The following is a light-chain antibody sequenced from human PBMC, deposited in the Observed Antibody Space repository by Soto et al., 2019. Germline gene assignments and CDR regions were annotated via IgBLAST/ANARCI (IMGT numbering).Light chain of an antibody. V-gene: IGLV2-23*02. J-gene: IGLJ3*02. Sequence: QSALTQPASVSGSPGQSITISCTGTSSDVGTYNLVSWYQQHPGEAPTLVISEVNKRPSGVSNRFSGSKSGNTASLTISGLQAEDEADYYCTSYGGSIAFWVFGGGTKLTVL. CDR1: SSDVGTYNL. CDR2: EVN. CDR3: TSYGGSIAFWV.